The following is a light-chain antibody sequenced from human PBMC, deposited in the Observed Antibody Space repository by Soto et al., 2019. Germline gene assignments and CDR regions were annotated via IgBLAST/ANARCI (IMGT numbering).Light chain of an antibody. Sequence: DIVLTQSSGTLSFSPGDRATLSCRASQSVSSSYLAWYQQKPGQAARLLIYDAANRATGIPARFSGSGSGTDFTLTISSLQPEDVATYYCQKYNSAPRTFGQGTKGDIK. CDR2: DAA. V-gene: IGKV3-20*01. CDR1: QSVSSSY. J-gene: IGKJ1*01. CDR3: QKYNSAPRT.